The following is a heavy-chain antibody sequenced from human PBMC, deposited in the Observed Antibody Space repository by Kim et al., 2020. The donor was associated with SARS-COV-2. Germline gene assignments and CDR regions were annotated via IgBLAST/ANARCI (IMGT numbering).Heavy chain of an antibody. CDR3: ARERFGGSFDY. Sequence: NRRYSQKFQGRLTITWDTSASTACVDLTSLRFEDTAVYYCARERFGGSFDYWGEGTLVTVSS. CDR2: NR. J-gene: IGHJ4*02. D-gene: IGHD3-10*01. V-gene: IGHV1-3*01.